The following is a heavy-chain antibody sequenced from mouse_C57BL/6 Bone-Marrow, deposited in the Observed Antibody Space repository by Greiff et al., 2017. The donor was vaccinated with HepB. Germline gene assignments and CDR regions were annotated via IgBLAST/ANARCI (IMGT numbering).Heavy chain of an antibody. CDR2: IDPSDSET. V-gene: IGHV1-52*01. D-gene: IGHD1-1*01. CDR1: GYTFTSYW. Sequence: VQLQQPGAELVRPGSSVKLSCKASGYTFTSYWMHWVKQRPIQGLEWIGNIDPSDSETHYNQKFKDKATLTVYKSSSTAYMQLSSLTSEDSAVYYCARGITTVERYFDVWGTGTTVTVSS. CDR3: ARGITTVERYFDV. J-gene: IGHJ1*03.